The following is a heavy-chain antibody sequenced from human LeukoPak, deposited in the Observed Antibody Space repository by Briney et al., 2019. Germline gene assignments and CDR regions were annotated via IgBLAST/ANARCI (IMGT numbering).Heavy chain of an antibody. CDR3: AREIKRYYYYYGMDV. V-gene: IGHV3-7*01. Sequence: GGSLRLSCAASGFTFSSYAMSWVRQAPGKGLEWVANIKQDGSEKYYVDSVKGRFTISRDNAKNSLYLQMNSLRAEDTAVYYCAREIKRYYYYYGMDVWGQGTTVTVSS. CDR1: GFTFSSYA. J-gene: IGHJ6*02. CDR2: IKQDGSEK.